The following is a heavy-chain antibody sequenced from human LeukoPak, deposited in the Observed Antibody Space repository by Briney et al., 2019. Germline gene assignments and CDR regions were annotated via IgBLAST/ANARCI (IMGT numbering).Heavy chain of an antibody. D-gene: IGHD4-17*01. CDR2: INWNSDII. CDR1: EFTFGDFA. Sequence: PGGSLRLSCVASEFTFGDFAMHWVRQAPGKGLEWVSGINWNSDIIDYADSVKGRFTISRDNSKNTLYLQMNSLRAEDTAVYYCAKVTGDYGDYAERVGYYFDYWGQGTLVTVSS. J-gene: IGHJ4*02. V-gene: IGHV3-9*01. CDR3: AKVTGDYGDYAERVGYYFDY.